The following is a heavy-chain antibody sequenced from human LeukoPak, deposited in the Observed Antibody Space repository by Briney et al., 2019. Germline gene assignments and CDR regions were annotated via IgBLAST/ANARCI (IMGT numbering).Heavy chain of an antibody. Sequence: SETLSLTCTVSGVSISSYYWSWIRQPPGKGLEWIGYIYYSGSTNYNPSLKSRVTISVDTSKNQFSLKLSSVTAADTAVYYCARHSDYSSSWIPYYFDYWGQGTLVTVSS. D-gene: IGHD6-13*01. CDR3: ARHSDYSSSWIPYYFDY. J-gene: IGHJ4*02. V-gene: IGHV4-59*08. CDR1: GVSISSYY. CDR2: IYYSGST.